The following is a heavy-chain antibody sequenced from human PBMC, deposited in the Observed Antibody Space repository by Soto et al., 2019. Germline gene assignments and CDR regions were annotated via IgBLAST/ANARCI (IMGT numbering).Heavy chain of an antibody. CDR1: GCTFSSYS. J-gene: IGHJ6*02. V-gene: IGHV3-21*01. CDR2: ITRNSDI. CDR3: ARAETAWPLAYGLDV. D-gene: IGHD2-21*02. Sequence: GGSLRLSCAASGCTFSSYSMHWDRQAPGNGLEWVSAITRNSDIYYADSVKGRFTISRDNAQNSVSLQMDSLRAEDTAVYYCARAETAWPLAYGLDVWGQGTTVTVSS.